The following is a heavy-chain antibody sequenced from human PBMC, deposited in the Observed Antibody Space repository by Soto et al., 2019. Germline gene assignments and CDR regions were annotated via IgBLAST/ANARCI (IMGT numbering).Heavy chain of an antibody. CDR3: ATRVGEVAGTSWFDP. CDR2: ISAYNGNT. D-gene: IGHD6-19*01. V-gene: IGHV1-18*01. J-gene: IGHJ5*02. Sequence: GASVKVSCKASGGTFSSYAISWVRQAPGQGLEWMGWISAYNGNTNYAQKLQGRVTMTTDTSTSTAYMELRSLRSDDTAVYYCATRVGEVAGTSWFDPWGQGTLVTVSS. CDR1: GGTFSSYA.